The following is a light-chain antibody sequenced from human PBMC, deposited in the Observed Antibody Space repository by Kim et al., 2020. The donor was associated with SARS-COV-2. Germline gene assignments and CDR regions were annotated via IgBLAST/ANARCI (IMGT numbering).Light chain of an antibody. V-gene: IGKV1-5*03. Sequence: DIQMTQSPSTLSASIGDRVTITCRASQSISSWLAWYQQKPGKAPKLLIYKASSLESGVPSRFSGSGSGTEFTLTISSLQPDDFATYYCQQYSTNLYTFGQETKLEI. J-gene: IGKJ2*01. CDR2: KAS. CDR3: QQYSTNLYT. CDR1: QSISSW.